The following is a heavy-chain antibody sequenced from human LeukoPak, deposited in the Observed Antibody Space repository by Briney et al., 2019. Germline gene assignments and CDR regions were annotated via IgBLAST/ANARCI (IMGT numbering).Heavy chain of an antibody. V-gene: IGHV3-23*01. CDR1: GFTFSSFG. Sequence: GGSLRHSCAVSGFTFSSFGMSGVRQAPEKGLEWVSAISGSGGSTYYADSVRGRFTISRDNSKNTLYLQMNSLRAEDTAVYYCAKYGSGSYLSQYNWFDPWGQGTLVTVSS. D-gene: IGHD3-10*01. CDR3: AKYGSGSYLSQYNWFDP. J-gene: IGHJ5*02. CDR2: ISGSGGST.